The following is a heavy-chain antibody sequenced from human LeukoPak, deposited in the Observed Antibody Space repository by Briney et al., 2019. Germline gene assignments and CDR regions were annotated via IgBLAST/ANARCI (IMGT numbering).Heavy chain of an antibody. Sequence: SETLSLTCAVSGESFSAYFWSWIRQVPGKGLEWIGEIDHRGVSTYNPSLKSRATMLVDTSNNHFSLSLTSVTAADTATYYCASRSLTLAAARCFDDWGPGTVVTVSS. CDR1: GESFSAYF. D-gene: IGHD2-15*01. CDR3: ASRSLTLAAARCFDD. J-gene: IGHJ4*03. V-gene: IGHV4-34*01. CDR2: IDHRGVS.